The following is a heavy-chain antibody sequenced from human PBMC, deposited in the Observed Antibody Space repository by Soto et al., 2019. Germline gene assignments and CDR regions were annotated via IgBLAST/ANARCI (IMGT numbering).Heavy chain of an antibody. CDR3: ARGRLITAGPYNYQGMDV. J-gene: IGHJ6*02. V-gene: IGHV1-46*01. CDR2: INPSGGGT. Sequence: QVQVVQSGAEVKKPGASVNVSCKASGYTFTKYYIHWVRQAPGQGLEWMAIINPSGGGTTYAQKFQGRVTMTRDTSTSTVYMDLSSLRSEDTAVYYCARGRLITAGPYNYQGMDVWGQGTTVTVSS. D-gene: IGHD6-13*01. CDR1: GYTFTKYY.